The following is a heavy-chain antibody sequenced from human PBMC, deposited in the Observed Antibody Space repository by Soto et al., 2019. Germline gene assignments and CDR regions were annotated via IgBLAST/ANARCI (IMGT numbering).Heavy chain of an antibody. J-gene: IGHJ2*01. Sequence: QVQLVQSGAEVKKPGSSVTVSCKASGGTFSSYTISWVRQAPGQGLEWMGGIIPIFGTANYAQKFQGRVTITADESTSTAYMELSSLRSEDTAVYYCGGGNHRWLRLWYFDLWGRGTLVTVSS. CDR1: GGTFSSYT. CDR2: IIPIFGTA. V-gene: IGHV1-69*12. D-gene: IGHD5-12*01. CDR3: GGGNHRWLRLWYFDL.